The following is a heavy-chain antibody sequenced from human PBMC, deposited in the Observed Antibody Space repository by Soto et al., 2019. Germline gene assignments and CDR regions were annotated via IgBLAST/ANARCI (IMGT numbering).Heavy chain of an antibody. CDR1: GYTFRSYG. D-gene: IGHD1-26*01. J-gene: IGHJ3*02. Sequence: ASVKVSCKASGYTFRSYGMHWLRQAPGQSLEWMGWINTGNVNTKYSQKFQGRVTITTDTSASTAYMELSSLRSEDTAVYYCARISGNYYGAFDIWGQGTMVTVSS. V-gene: IGHV1-3*04. CDR2: INTGNVNT. CDR3: ARISGNYYGAFDI.